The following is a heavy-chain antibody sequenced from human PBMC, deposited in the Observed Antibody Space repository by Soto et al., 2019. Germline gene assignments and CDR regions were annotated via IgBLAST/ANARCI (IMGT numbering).Heavy chain of an antibody. Sequence: QVQLVESGGGVVQPGRSLRLSCAASGFTFSSYAMHWVRQAPGKGLEWVAVISYDGSNKYYADSVKGRFTISRDNSKNTLYLQMNSLRAEDTAVYYCARDGAAFLVAVAAGGGDAFDIWGQGTMVTVSS. V-gene: IGHV3-30-3*01. D-gene: IGHD6-19*01. CDR2: ISYDGSNK. CDR1: GFTFSSYA. J-gene: IGHJ3*02. CDR3: ARDGAAFLVAVAAGGGDAFDI.